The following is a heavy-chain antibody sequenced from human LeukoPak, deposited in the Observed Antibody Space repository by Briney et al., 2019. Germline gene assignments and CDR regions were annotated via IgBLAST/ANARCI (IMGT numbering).Heavy chain of an antibody. D-gene: IGHD4-17*01. Sequence: PSETLSLTCAVSGGSISSGGYYWSWNRQHPGKGLEWIGYIYYSGSTYYNPSLKSRVTISVDTSKNQFSLKLSSVTAADTAVYYCARDSSTVTTNWFDPWGQGTLVTVSS. V-gene: IGHV4-31*11. CDR2: IYYSGST. J-gene: IGHJ5*02. CDR3: ARDSSTVTTNWFDP. CDR1: GGSISSGGYY.